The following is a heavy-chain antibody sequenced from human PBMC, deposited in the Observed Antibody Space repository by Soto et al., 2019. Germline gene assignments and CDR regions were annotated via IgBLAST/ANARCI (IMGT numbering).Heavy chain of an antibody. CDR2: IIPIFGTA. Sequence: SVKVSCKASRGTFSSYAISWVRQAPGQGLEWMGGIIPIFGTANYAQKFQGRVTITADESTSTAYMELSSLRSEDTAVYYCARDRPQEEYCSGGSCYPGWYFDLWGRGTLVTVSS. J-gene: IGHJ2*01. V-gene: IGHV1-69*13. CDR1: RGTFSSYA. D-gene: IGHD2-15*01. CDR3: ARDRPQEEYCSGGSCYPGWYFDL.